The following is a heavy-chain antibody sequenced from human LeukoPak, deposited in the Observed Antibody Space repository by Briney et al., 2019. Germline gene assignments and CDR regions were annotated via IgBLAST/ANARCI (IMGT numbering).Heavy chain of an antibody. CDR3: AGGGALYYYGSGSSDYGMDV. CDR2: IYHSGST. CDR1: GGSISSGGYS. J-gene: IGHJ6*02. Sequence: SQTLSLTCAVSGGSISSGGYSWSWIRQPPGKGLEWIGYIYHSGSTYYNPSLKSRVTISVDRSKNQFSLRLTCVTAADTAVYYCAGGGALYYYGSGSSDYGMDVWGQGTTVTVSS. D-gene: IGHD3-10*01. V-gene: IGHV4-30-2*02.